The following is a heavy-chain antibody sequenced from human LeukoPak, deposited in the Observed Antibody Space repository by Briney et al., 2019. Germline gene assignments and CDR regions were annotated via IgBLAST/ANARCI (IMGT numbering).Heavy chain of an antibody. J-gene: IGHJ4*02. CDR3: ARDGAAAGTEGVDY. D-gene: IGHD6-13*01. V-gene: IGHV3-48*03. CDR2: ISSGGSTI. Sequence: GGSLRLSCAASGXIFSTYEINWVRQAPGKGLEWVSYISSGGSTIYYADSVKGRFTISRDNAKNSLFLQMNSLRAEDTAVYYCARDGAAAGTEGVDYWGQGTLVTVSS. CDR1: GXIFSTYE.